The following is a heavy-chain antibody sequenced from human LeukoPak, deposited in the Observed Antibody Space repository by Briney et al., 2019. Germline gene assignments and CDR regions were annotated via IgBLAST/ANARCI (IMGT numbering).Heavy chain of an antibody. J-gene: IGHJ4*02. V-gene: IGHV3-74*01. D-gene: IGHD2-15*01. CDR1: GFTVTSYW. CDR3: ATGVQGTSWIVN. Sequence: GGSLRLSCAASGFTVTSYWMPWVRQAPGKGLVWVSRVNTDGSSITYADSVKGRFTISRDNAKNTLYLQMNSLRAEDTAVYYCATGVQGTSWIVNWGQGTLVTVSS. CDR2: VNTDGSSI.